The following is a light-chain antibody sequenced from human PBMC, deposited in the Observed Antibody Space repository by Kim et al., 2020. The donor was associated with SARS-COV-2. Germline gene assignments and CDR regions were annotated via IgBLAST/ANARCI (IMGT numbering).Light chain of an antibody. V-gene: IGLV1-51*01. J-gene: IGLJ2*01. Sequence: GQTVTISCSGSSSNVGDNYVSSYQQLPRTAAPYLIYDNNKRPAGSADRLSGSKSGTSATLDITGLQTGEEDDYYCGTWDSGLSAVVFGGGTKLTVL. CDR3: GTWDSGLSAVV. CDR1: SSNVGDNY. CDR2: DNN.